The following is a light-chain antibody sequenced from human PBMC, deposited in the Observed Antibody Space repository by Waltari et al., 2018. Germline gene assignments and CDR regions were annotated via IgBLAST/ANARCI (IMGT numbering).Light chain of an antibody. J-gene: IGLJ2*01. Sequence: SYELTQPPSVSVSPGQTARITCSGDALAQQYAYWYQQKPGQAPMLLIYKDNERPSGIPERFSGSSSGTTVTLTISGVQAEDEADYYCRSEVNSRTYAILFGGGTKVTVL. CDR1: ALAQQY. CDR3: RSEVNSRTYAIL. V-gene: IGLV3-25*03. CDR2: KDN.